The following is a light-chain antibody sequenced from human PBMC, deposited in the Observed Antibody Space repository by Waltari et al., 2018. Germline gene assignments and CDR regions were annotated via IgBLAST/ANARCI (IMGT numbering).Light chain of an antibody. CDR1: SSNIGAGYD. J-gene: IGLJ3*02. CDR2: GKN. CDR3: QSYDNSLSGSRV. Sequence: QSVLTQTPSVSGAPGQSVTISCTGSSSNIGAGYDVHWYQQLPGTAPKLLIYGKNNRPSGVPGRFSVSRSDTSASLAITGLQTEDEADYYCQSYDNSLSGSRVFGGGTRVTVL. V-gene: IGLV1-40*01.